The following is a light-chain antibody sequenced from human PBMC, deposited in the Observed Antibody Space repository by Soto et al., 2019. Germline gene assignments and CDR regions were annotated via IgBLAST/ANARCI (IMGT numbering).Light chain of an antibody. CDR3: QQYGSSPST. V-gene: IGKV3-20*01. Sequence: EIVLTQSPGTLSLSPGERATLSCRASQSVSSSYLAWYQQRPGQAPRLLIYDASSRATGIPDRFSGSGSGTGFTLTISRLEPEDFAVYYCQQYGSSPSTFGQGPRWIS. CDR2: DAS. CDR1: QSVSSSY. J-gene: IGKJ1*01.